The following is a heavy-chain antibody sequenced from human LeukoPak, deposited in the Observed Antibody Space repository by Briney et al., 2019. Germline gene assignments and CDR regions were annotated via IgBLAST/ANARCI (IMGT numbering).Heavy chain of an antibody. CDR1: GGSFSGYY. CDR3: ARDYSNYAYCYYGMDV. Sequence: SETLSLTCAVYGGSFSGYYWSWIRQPPGKGLEWIGEINHSGSTNYNPSLKSRVTISVDTSKNQFSLKLSSVTAADTAVYYCARDYSNYAYCYYGMDVWGQGTTVTVSS. CDR2: INHSGST. D-gene: IGHD4-11*01. V-gene: IGHV4-34*01. J-gene: IGHJ6*02.